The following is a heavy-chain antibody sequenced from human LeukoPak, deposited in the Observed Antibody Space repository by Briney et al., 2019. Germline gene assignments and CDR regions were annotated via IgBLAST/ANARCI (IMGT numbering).Heavy chain of an antibody. CDR2: MDNSGST. J-gene: IGHJ5*02. D-gene: IGHD3-3*01. V-gene: IGHV4-59*01. Sequence: SETLSLTCTVSGGSISSNYWSWIRQPPGQGLEWIGYMDNSGSTSYNPSLKSRVTISLDTSKNQCSLKVSSVTAADTAVYYCARASSWAISNWLDPWGQGTLVTVSS. CDR3: ARASSWAISNWLDP. CDR1: GGSISSNY.